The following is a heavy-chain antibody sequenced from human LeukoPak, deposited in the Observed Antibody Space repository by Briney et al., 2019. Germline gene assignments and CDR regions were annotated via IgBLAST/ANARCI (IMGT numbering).Heavy chain of an antibody. J-gene: IGHJ3*02. CDR2: ISSSSSSYI. D-gene: IGHD3-3*01. V-gene: IGHV3-21*01. Sequence: GGSLRLSCAASGFTFSSYSMNWVRQAPGKGLEWVSSISSSSSSYIYYADSVKGRFTISRDNAKNSLYLQMNSLRAEDTAVYYCARDDSDPYDFWSRPHLGFDIWGQGTMVTVSS. CDR3: ARDDSDPYDFWSRPHLGFDI. CDR1: GFTFSSYS.